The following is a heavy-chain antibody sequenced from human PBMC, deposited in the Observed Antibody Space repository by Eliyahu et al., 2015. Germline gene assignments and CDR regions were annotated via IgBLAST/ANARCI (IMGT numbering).Heavy chain of an antibody. V-gene: IGHV3-64*01. CDR2: ISSNGGST. CDR3: ARVAGRLVYDAFDI. J-gene: IGHJ3*02. Sequence: EVQLVESGGGLVQPGGSLRLSCAASGFTFSSYAMHWVRQAPGKGLEYVSAISSNGGSTYYANSVKGRFTISRDNSKNTLYLQMGSLRAEDMAVYYCARVAGRLVYDAFDIWGQGTMVTVSS. CDR1: GFTFSSYA. D-gene: IGHD6-6*01.